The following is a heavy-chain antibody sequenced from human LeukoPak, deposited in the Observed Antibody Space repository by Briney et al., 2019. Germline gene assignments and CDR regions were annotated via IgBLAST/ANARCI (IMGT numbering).Heavy chain of an antibody. Sequence: PGGSLRLSCAASGFLFNNYGLVWVRQAPGKGLEWVAATSNDGGGTTYADFVKGRFTISRDNSKNTLILHMNSLRAEDTALYYCAKGGSSGYFLDLWGQGTLVTVSS. D-gene: IGHD3-22*01. V-gene: IGHV3-23*01. CDR2: TSNDGGGT. CDR3: AKGGSSGYFLDL. CDR1: GFLFNNYG. J-gene: IGHJ5*02.